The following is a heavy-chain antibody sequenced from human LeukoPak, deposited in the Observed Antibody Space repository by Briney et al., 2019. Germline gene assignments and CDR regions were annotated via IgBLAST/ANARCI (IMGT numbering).Heavy chain of an antibody. D-gene: IGHD3-22*01. CDR3: AKDLGIVVPWVAFDI. Sequence: GGSLRLSCAASGFTFSSYAMSWVRQAPATGLDWVSAINGSGGGTYSADSVKGRFTISRDNCKNKLYLQMNSLRAEDTAVYYCAKDLGIVVPWVAFDIWGQGTMVTVSS. V-gene: IGHV3-23*01. J-gene: IGHJ3*02. CDR2: INGSGGGT. CDR1: GFTFSSYA.